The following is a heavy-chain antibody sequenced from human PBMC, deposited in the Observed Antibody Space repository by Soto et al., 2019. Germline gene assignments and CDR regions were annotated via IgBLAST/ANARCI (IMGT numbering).Heavy chain of an antibody. V-gene: IGHV3-33*01. CDR3: ARVSCSGSYFSTPFDY. D-gene: IGHD3-10*02. CDR2: IYSDGSNK. Sequence: QVQLVESGGGVVQPGRSLRLSCAASGFTFSSYGIHWVRQAPGKGLEWVAIIYSDGSNKYYADPVKGRITISRDNSKNTLYLQMNSLRAEDTAVYYCARVSCSGSYFSTPFDYGGQGTLVTVSS. CDR1: GFTFSSYG. J-gene: IGHJ4*02.